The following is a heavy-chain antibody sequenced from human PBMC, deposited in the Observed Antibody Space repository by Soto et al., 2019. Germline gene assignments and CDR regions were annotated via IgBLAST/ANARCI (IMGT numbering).Heavy chain of an antibody. CDR2: ISSSSSYI. CDR3: AGDRGGDLKAFDI. J-gene: IGHJ3*02. CDR1: GFTFSTYS. D-gene: IGHD3-10*01. Sequence: EVQLVESGGGLVKPGGSLRLSCAASGFTFSTYSMNWVRQAPGKGLEWVSSISSSSSYIYYADSVKGRFTISRDNAKNSLYLEKKGLRAEDTGGYYVAGDRGGDLKAFDIWGQGTMVTVSS. V-gene: IGHV3-21*01.